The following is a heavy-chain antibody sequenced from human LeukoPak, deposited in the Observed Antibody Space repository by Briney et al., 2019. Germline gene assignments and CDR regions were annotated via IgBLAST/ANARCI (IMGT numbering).Heavy chain of an antibody. V-gene: IGHV1-8*03. Sequence: ASVNVCLKASGYTFINYEINWVRQATGQGLEWMGWMSPHSGNTDYAQRFQDRVTFTRDTSTTTAYMELSSLRSEDTAIYYCARGRHMGAHYYFDSWGQGTLVTVSS. J-gene: IGHJ4*02. CDR1: GYTFINYE. CDR2: MSPHSGNT. CDR3: ARGRHMGAHYYFDS. D-gene: IGHD3-16*01.